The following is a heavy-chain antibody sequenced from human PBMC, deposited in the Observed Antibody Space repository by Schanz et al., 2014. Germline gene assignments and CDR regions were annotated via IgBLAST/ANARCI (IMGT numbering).Heavy chain of an antibody. V-gene: IGHV3-33*03. Sequence: QVKLVESGGGVVQPGRSLRLSCEASGFTFSNYGMHWVRQAPGKGLEWVAVIFYDGSNKYYADSVKGRFAISRDNAKNSLYLQMNSLRPEDTAVYYCAKYGGELGVSFEYWGQGTLVTVSS. CDR3: AKYGGELGVSFEY. D-gene: IGHD7-27*01. J-gene: IGHJ4*02. CDR1: GFTFSNYG. CDR2: IFYDGSNK.